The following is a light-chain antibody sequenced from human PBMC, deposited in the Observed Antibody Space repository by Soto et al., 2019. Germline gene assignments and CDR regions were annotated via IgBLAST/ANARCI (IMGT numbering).Light chain of an antibody. J-gene: IGLJ1*01. CDR1: SSNIGSTYD. CDR3: QSYDDSLSVHYV. Sequence: QSVLTQPLSVSGAPGQRVTISCTGSSSNIGSTYDVQWYQQLPGTAPKLLIHGNTDRPSGVPDRFSGSKSGTSASLAITGLQADDEADYYCQSYDDSLSVHYVFGTGNMVTVL. V-gene: IGLV1-40*01. CDR2: GNT.